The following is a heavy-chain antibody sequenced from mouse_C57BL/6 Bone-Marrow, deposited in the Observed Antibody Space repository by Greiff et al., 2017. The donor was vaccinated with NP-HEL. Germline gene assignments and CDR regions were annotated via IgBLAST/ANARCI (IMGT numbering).Heavy chain of an antibody. V-gene: IGHV1-69*01. CDR2: IDPSDSYT. J-gene: IGHJ4*01. CDR3: ASEGNYSYYYAMDY. D-gene: IGHD2-1*01. CDR1: GYTFTSYW. Sequence: QVHVKQPGAELVMPGASVKLSCKASGYTFTSYWMHWVKQRPGQGLEWIGEIDPSDSYTNYNQKFKGKSTLTVDKSSSTAYMQLSSLTSEDSAVYYCASEGNYSYYYAMDYWGQGTSVTVSS.